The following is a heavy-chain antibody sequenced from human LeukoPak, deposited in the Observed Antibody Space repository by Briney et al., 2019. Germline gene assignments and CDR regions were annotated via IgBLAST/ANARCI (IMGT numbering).Heavy chain of an antibody. J-gene: IGHJ4*02. CDR3: ARGDFDWLFHDY. D-gene: IGHD3-9*01. CDR1: GYTFTGYY. V-gene: IGHV1-2*06. Sequence: ASVKVSCKASGYTFTGYYMHWVRQAPGQGLEWMGRINPNSGGTNYAQKFQGRVTMTRDTSVSTAYLELSRLRSDDTAVYYCARGDFDWLFHDYWGQGTLVTVSS. CDR2: INPNSGGT.